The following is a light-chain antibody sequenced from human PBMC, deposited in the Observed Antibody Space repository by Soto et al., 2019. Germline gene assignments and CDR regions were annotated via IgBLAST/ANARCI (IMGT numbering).Light chain of an antibody. Sequence: QSALTHPASVSGSPGQSITISCIGTTSDVGGYNLVSWYQQHTAKAPKLLIYEGTQRPPGVSSRFSGSKSGNTASLTISGLQAEDEADYYCCSYASSSSYVFGTGTKV. CDR2: EGT. J-gene: IGLJ1*01. CDR1: TSDVGGYNL. CDR3: CSYASSSSYV. V-gene: IGLV2-23*01.